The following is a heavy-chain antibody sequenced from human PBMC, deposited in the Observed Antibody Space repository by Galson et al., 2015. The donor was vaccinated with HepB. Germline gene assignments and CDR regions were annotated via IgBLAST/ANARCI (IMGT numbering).Heavy chain of an antibody. Sequence: SLRLSCAASGFIFSSYGMHWVRQAPGKGLEWVAFIRFDGNNKYYADSVKGRFTISRDNSKNTLYLEMNSLRAEDTAVYYCAKVRGDATGYYYFDSWGQGTLVTVSS. D-gene: IGHD3-9*01. J-gene: IGHJ4*02. V-gene: IGHV3-30*02. CDR2: IRFDGNNK. CDR1: GFIFSSYG. CDR3: AKVRGDATGYYYFDS.